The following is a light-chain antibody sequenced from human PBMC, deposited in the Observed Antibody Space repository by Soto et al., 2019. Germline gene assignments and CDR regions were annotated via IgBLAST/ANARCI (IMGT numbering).Light chain of an antibody. V-gene: IGLV2-14*01. Sequence: HSALTQPASVSGSPGQSITVSCTGTSSDVGGYNYVSWYQQHPGKAPKLMIYDVSNRPSGISNRFSGSKSGNTASLTISGLQAEDEADYYCTSYASSRTYVFGTGTKATVL. CDR2: DVS. J-gene: IGLJ1*01. CDR3: TSYASSRTYV. CDR1: SSDVGGYNY.